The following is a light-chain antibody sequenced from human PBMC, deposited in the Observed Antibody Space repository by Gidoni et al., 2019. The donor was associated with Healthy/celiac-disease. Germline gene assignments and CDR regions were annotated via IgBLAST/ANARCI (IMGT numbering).Light chain of an antibody. CDR2: DAS. Sequence: DIQMTQSPSTLSASVGDRVTITCPASQGISSWLAWYQQKPGKAPKLLIYDASSLESGVPSRVSGSGSGTEFTLTISSLQPDDFATYYCQQYNSDWAFGQGTKVEIK. J-gene: IGKJ1*01. V-gene: IGKV1-5*01. CDR3: QQYNSDWA. CDR1: QGISSW.